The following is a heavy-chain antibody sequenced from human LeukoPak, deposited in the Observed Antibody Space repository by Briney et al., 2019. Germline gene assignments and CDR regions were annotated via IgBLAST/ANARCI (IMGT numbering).Heavy chain of an antibody. V-gene: IGHV1-69*05. D-gene: IGHD2-2*01. CDR1: GGTFSSYA. CDR3: ARAPVTDCRSTSCYFYYMDV. J-gene: IGHJ6*03. Sequence: ASVKVSCKASGGTFSSYAISWVRQAPGQGLEWMGGIIPIFGTANYAQKFQGRVTVTTDESTSTAYMELSSLRSEDTAVYYCARAPVTDCRSTSCYFYYMDVWGKGTTVTVSS. CDR2: IIPIFGTA.